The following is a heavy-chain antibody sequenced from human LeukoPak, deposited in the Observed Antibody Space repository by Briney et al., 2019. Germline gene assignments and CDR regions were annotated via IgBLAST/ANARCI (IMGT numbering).Heavy chain of an antibody. J-gene: IGHJ5*01. Sequence: PGRSLRLSCAASGFTFSSYGMHWVRQAPGKGLVWVSGISRDGTITNYADAVKGRFTISRDNAKNTLYLQMNSLRVEDTAVYSCARGWYGPDSCGQGTLVTVSS. CDR3: ARGWYGPDS. CDR1: GFTFSSYG. CDR2: ISRDGTIT. D-gene: IGHD1-14*01. V-gene: IGHV3-74*01.